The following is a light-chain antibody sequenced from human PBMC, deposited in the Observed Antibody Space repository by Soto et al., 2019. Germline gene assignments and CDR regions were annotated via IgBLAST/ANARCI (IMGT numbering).Light chain of an antibody. CDR2: EVS. V-gene: IGLV2-23*02. J-gene: IGLJ2*01. CDR1: SSDVGSYNL. Sequence: QSALTQPASVSGSPGQSITISCTGTSSDVGSYNLVSWYQQHPGKAPKLMIYEVSKRPSGVSNRFSGSKPGNTASLTISGLQAEDEADYYCCSYAGSSTVVFGGGTKVTVL. CDR3: CSYAGSSTVV.